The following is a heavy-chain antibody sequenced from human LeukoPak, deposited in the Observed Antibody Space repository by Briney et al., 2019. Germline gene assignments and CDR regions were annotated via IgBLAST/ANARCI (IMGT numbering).Heavy chain of an antibody. V-gene: IGHV3-11*06. CDR3: ARHGLYDSTDYWTFQH. CDR1: GFTFSDYY. CDR2: ISSSSNYT. D-gene: IGHD3-22*01. Sequence: GGSPRLSCAASGFTFSDYYMSWIRQAPGKGLEWISYISSSSNYTNYADSVQGRFTISRDNATSSLYLQMNGLRAVDTAVYYCARHGLYDSTDYWTFQHWGQGTLVTVSS. J-gene: IGHJ1*01.